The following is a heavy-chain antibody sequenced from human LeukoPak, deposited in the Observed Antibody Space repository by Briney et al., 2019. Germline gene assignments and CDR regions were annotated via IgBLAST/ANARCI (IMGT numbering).Heavy chain of an antibody. V-gene: IGHV1-69*01. J-gene: IGHJ3*02. CDR1: GGTFSSYA. CDR3: ARAWPRDCSSTSCHDAFDI. CDR2: IIPTFGTA. D-gene: IGHD2-2*01. Sequence: ASVKVSCKASGGTFSSYAISWVRQAPGQGLEWMGGIIPTFGTANYAQKFQGRVTITADESTSTAYMELSSLRSEDTAVYYCARAWPRDCSSTSCHDAFDIWGQGTMVTVSS.